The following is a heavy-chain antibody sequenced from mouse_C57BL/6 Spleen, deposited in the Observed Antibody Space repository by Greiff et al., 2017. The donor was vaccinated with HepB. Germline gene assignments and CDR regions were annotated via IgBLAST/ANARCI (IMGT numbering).Heavy chain of an antibody. CDR2: ISGGGGNT. D-gene: IGHD1-1*01. V-gene: IGHV5-9*01. J-gene: IGHJ3*01. CDR3: ARGDYGAWFAY. Sequence: EVKVEESGGGLVKPGGSLKLSCAASGFTFSSYTMSWVRQTPEKRLEWVATISGGGGNTYYPDSVKGRFTISRDNAKNTLYLQMSSLTSEDTALYYGARGDYGAWFAYWCQGTLVTVSA. CDR1: GFTFSSYT.